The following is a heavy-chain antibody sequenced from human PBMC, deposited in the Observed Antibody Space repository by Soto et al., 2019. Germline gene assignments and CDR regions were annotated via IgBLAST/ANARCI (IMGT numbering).Heavy chain of an antibody. D-gene: IGHD4-17*01. Sequence: SETLSLTCSVSGGSISGGDYSWSWIRQTPSKGLELIGYIWSAERIFSSPSLKSRVIISADRSKNQISLRLTSVTPADTAVYYCARASGDYGNYFFDSWGQGILVTGS. CDR3: ARASGDYGNYFFDS. CDR1: GGSISGGDYS. J-gene: IGHJ4*02. V-gene: IGHV4-30-2*01. CDR2: IWSAERI.